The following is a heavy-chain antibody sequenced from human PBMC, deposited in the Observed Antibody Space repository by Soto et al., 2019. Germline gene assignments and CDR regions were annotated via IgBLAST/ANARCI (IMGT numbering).Heavy chain of an antibody. Sequence: SLRLSCASSGFTFSNAWMSWVLQGPGKGLEWVGRIKSKTDGGTTDYAAPVKGRFTISRDDSKNTLYLQMNSLKTEDTAVYYCTGRITMIVVVPDAFDIWGQGTMVTVSS. J-gene: IGHJ3*02. D-gene: IGHD3-22*01. CDR1: GFTFSNAW. V-gene: IGHV3-15*01. CDR2: IKSKTDGGTT. CDR3: TGRITMIVVVPDAFDI.